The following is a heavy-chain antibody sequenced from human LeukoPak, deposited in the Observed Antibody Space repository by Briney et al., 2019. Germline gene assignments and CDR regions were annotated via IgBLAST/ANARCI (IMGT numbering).Heavy chain of an antibody. J-gene: IGHJ6*02. CDR3: ARDHPFGVVSLPVEDYYYGMDV. Sequence: PGRSLRLSCAASGFTFSSYGMHWVRQAPGKGLEWVAVIWYDGSNKYYADSVKGRFTISRDNSKNTLYLQMNSLRAEDTAVYYCARDHPFGVVSLPVEDYYYGMDVWGQGTTVTVSS. CDR2: IWYDGSNK. D-gene: IGHD3-3*01. V-gene: IGHV3-33*01. CDR1: GFTFSSYG.